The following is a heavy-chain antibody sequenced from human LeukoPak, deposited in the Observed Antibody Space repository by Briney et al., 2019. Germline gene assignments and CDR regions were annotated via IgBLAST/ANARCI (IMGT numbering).Heavy chain of an antibody. CDR2: IRYDGSNK. CDR3: AKDFSGCSSTSCKHLGHNFDY. D-gene: IGHD2-2*01. Sequence: GGSLRLSCAASGFKFSDYWMTWVRQAPGKGLEWVAFIRYDGSNKYYADSVKGRFTISRDNSKNTLYLQMNSLRAEDTAVYYCAKDFSGCSSTSCKHLGHNFDYWGQGTLVTVSS. V-gene: IGHV3-30*02. J-gene: IGHJ4*02. CDR1: GFKFSDYW.